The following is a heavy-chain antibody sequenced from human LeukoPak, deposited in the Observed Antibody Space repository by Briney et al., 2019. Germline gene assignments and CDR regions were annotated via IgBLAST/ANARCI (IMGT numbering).Heavy chain of an antibody. CDR1: GFTFSSYW. J-gene: IGHJ4*02. D-gene: IGHD5-12*01. CDR3: ARDIGGYIVATIISSLWDY. Sequence: PGGSLRLSCAASGFTFSSYWMSWVRQAPGKGLEWVANIKQDGSEKYYVDSVKGRFTISRDNAKNSLYLQMNSLRAEDTAVYYCARDIGGYIVATIISSLWDYWGQGPWSPSPQ. V-gene: IGHV3-7*01. CDR2: IKQDGSEK.